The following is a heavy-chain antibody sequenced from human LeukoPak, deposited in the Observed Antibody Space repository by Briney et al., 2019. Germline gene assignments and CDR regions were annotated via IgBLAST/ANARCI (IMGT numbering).Heavy chain of an antibody. CDR2: IYYSGST. V-gene: IGHV4-59*08. Sequence: SETLSLTCTVSGGSMSSYYWSWIRQPPGKGLEWIGYIYYSGSTKYNPSLKSRVIISVDTSKNQFSLKLSSVTAADTAVYYCARGARAGYNLEPFDYWGQGTLVTVSS. D-gene: IGHD5-24*01. J-gene: IGHJ4*02. CDR1: GGSMSSYY. CDR3: ARGARAGYNLEPFDY.